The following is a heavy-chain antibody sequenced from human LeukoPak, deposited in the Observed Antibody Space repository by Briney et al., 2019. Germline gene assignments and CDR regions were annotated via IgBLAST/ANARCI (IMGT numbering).Heavy chain of an antibody. CDR2: ISAYNGNT. D-gene: IGHD1-1*01. V-gene: IGHV1-18*01. Sequence: GASVKVSCKASGYTFTSYGISWVRQAPGQGLEWMGWISAYNGNTNYAQKFQGRVTMTEDTSADTAYMELSSLRSEDTAVYYCATIGHLFASQANDYYMDVWGKGTTVTVSS. CDR3: ATIGHLFASQANDYYMDV. J-gene: IGHJ6*03. CDR1: GYTFTSYG.